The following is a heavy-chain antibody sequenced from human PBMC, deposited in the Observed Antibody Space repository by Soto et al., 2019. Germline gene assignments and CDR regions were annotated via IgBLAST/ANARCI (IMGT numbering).Heavy chain of an antibody. J-gene: IGHJ4*01. CDR1: GFKFDDYG. CDR3: VKDALTAVAFYFDY. CDR2: LSKDSLSI. V-gene: IGHV3-9*01. Sequence: EVQLVESGGGLIQPGGSLRLSCVASGFKFDDYGMHWVRHTPGKGLEWIAGLSKDSLSISYAASMKGRFTISRDNAKNSLYLQLNSPRPEDTALYYCVKDALTAVAFYFDYWGRGALVTVSS. D-gene: IGHD6-19*01.